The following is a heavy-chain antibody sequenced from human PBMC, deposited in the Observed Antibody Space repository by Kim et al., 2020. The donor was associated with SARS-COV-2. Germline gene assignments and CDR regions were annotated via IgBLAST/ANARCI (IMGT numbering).Heavy chain of an antibody. CDR2: ISYDGSNK. Sequence: GGSLRLSCAASGFTFSSYGMHWVRQAPGKGLEWVAVISYDGSNKYYADSVKGRFTISRDNSKNTLYLQMNSLRAEDTAVYYCAKPRYNWNDYFLAFDIWG. D-gene: IGHD1-1*01. V-gene: IGHV3-30*18. J-gene: IGHJ3*02. CDR1: GFTFSSYG. CDR3: AKPRYNWNDYFLAFDI.